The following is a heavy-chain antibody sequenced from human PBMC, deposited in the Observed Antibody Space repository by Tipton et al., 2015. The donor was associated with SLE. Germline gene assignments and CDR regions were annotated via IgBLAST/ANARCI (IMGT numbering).Heavy chain of an antibody. CDR3: AKGPYGESYGAIDI. CDR2: ISYDAAKT. D-gene: IGHD4/OR15-4a*01. Sequence: SLRLSCAASGFPSSSYGMHWVRQSPGKGLEWVAFISYDAAKTYYSDSEKGRFAISRDNSKNTLYLQMNSLRAEDTALYYCAKGPYGESYGAIDIWGQGTLVTVSS. V-gene: IGHV3-30*02. J-gene: IGHJ3*02. CDR1: GFPSSSYG.